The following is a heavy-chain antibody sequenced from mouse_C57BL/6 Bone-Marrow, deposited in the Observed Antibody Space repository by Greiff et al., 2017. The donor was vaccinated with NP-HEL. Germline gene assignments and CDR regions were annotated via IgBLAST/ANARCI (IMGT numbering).Heavy chain of an antibody. CDR3: AREEAYYGSSPYWYFDV. J-gene: IGHJ1*03. Sequence: EVKLMESEGGLVQPGSSMKLSCTASGFPFSDYYMAWVRQVPEKGLEWVANINYDGSSTYYLDSLKSRFIISRDNAKNILYLQMSRLKSEDTATYYCAREEAYYGSSPYWYFDVWGTGTTVTVSS. D-gene: IGHD1-1*01. V-gene: IGHV5-16*01. CDR2: INYDGSST. CDR1: GFPFSDYY.